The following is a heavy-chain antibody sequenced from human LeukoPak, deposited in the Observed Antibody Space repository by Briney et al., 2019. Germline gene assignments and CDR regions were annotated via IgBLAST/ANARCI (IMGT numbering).Heavy chain of an antibody. CDR3: AKDRYSGYYGWFDP. J-gene: IGHJ5*02. CDR1: GFTFSSYA. Sequence: PGGSLRLSCAASGFTFSSYAMNWVRQAPGKGLEWVSYISGSSGSTYYADSVKGRFTISRDNSKNTLYLQMNSLRAEDTAVYYCAKDRYSGYYGWFDPWGQGTLVTVSS. CDR2: ISGSSGST. D-gene: IGHD3-22*01. V-gene: IGHV3-23*01.